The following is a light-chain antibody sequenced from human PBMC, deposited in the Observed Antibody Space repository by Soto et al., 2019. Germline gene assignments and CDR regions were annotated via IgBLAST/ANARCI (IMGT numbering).Light chain of an antibody. J-gene: IGLJ2*01. CDR2: EVT. CDR1: SSDVGGYNY. Sequence: QSALTQPPSASGSLGQSVTISCTGTSSDVGGYNYVSWYQQHPGKAPKLMIYEVTKRPSGVPDRFSGSKSGNTASLTVSGLQAEDEADYYCSLDAGSNNYVVFGGGTKVTVL. CDR3: SLDAGSNNYVV. V-gene: IGLV2-8*01.